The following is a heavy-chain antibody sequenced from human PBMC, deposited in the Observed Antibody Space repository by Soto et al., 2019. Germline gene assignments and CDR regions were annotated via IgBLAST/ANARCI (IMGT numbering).Heavy chain of an antibody. D-gene: IGHD5-12*01. CDR1: CGSISSSSYC. V-gene: IGHV4-39*01. Sequence: CDTLSLTCTGSCGSISSSSYCWVVMRHPPGKGLEWIGSIYYSGSTYYNPSLKSRVTISVDTSKNQFSLKLSSVTAADTAVYYCARHTVEMATLYYFDYWGQGTLVTVSS. CDR3: ARHTVEMATLYYFDY. J-gene: IGHJ4*02. CDR2: IYYSGST.